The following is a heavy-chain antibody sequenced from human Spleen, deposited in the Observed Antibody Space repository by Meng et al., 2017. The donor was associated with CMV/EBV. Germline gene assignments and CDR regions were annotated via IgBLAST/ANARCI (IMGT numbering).Heavy chain of an antibody. CDR2: IYYSGST. CDR1: GGSISSSSYY. D-gene: IGHD3-22*01. V-gene: IGHV4-39*07. J-gene: IGHJ4*02. CDR3: ARGFFYDSGGLDY. Sequence: SETLSLTCTVSGGSISSSSYYWGWIRQPPGKGLEWIGSIYYSGSTYYNPSLKSRVTISVDSSKNQFSLKLSSVTAADTAVYYCARGFFYDSGGLDYWGQGTLVTVSS.